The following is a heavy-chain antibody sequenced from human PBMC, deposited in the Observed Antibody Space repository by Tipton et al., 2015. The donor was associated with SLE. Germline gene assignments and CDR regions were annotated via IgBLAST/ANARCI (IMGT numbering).Heavy chain of an antibody. CDR3: ARVWGTGSRGVDY. Sequence: RLVKPSQTLSLTCAISGDSVSTNSAAWTWIRQSPSRGLEWLGRTYYRSKWYSDYAVSVKSRITINPDTSKNQFSLQLNSVTPEDTAVYYCARVWGTGSRGVDYWGQGTLVTVSS. D-gene: IGHD2-2*01. V-gene: IGHV6-1*01. CDR1: GDSVSTNSAA. J-gene: IGHJ4*02. CDR2: TYYRSKWYS.